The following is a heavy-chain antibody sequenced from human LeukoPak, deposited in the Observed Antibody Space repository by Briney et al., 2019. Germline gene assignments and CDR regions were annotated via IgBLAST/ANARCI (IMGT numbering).Heavy chain of an antibody. CDR3: ASHTLRFLEWLPPPDYYYYYGMDV. Sequence: ASVKVSCKVSGYTLTELSMHWVRQAPGKGLEWMGGFDPEDGETIYAQKFQGRVTITRDSSASTAYMELSSLRSEDTAVYYCASHTLRFLEWLPPPDYYYYYGMDVWGQGTTVTVSS. CDR2: FDPEDGET. D-gene: IGHD3-3*01. J-gene: IGHJ6*02. CDR1: GYTLTELS. V-gene: IGHV1-24*01.